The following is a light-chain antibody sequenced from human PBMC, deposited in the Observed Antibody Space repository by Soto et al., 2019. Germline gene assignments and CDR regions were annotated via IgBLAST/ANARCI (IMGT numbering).Light chain of an antibody. CDR1: SSDIGAYNY. CDR3: CSYTTTTTVL. Sequence: QFALTQPASVSGSPGHSITISCTGTSSDIGAYNYVSWYQQHPGKAPKVMIYEVSNRPSGVSNRFSGSKSGNTASLTISGLQAEDEADYYCCSYTTTTTVLFGGGTKLTVL. J-gene: IGLJ2*01. V-gene: IGLV2-14*01. CDR2: EVS.